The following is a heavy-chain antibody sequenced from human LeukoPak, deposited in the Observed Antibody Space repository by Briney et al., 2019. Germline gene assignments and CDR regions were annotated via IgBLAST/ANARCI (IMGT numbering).Heavy chain of an antibody. CDR3: AKLGYDSSGYYPDAFDI. V-gene: IGHV3-23*01. J-gene: IGHJ3*02. CDR2: ISGSGGST. CDR1: GFTFSSYA. Sequence: GGSLRLSCAASGFTFSSYAMSWVRQAPGKGLEWVSTISGSGGSTYYADSVKGRFTIPRDNFKNTLYLQMNSLRAEDTAVYYCAKLGYDSSGYYPDAFDIWGQGTMVTVSS. D-gene: IGHD3-22*01.